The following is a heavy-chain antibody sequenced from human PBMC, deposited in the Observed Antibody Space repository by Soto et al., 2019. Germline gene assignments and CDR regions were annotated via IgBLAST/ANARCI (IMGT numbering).Heavy chain of an antibody. Sequence: SETLSLTCAVYGGSFSGYYWSWIRQPPGKGLEWIGEINHSGSTNYNPSLKSRVTITADTTKNQSSQKLSIVTAADTAVYYCARGRGTGERPHDSFDIWGQGTMVTVSS. J-gene: IGHJ3*02. CDR3: ARGRGTGERPHDSFDI. CDR2: INHSGST. CDR1: GGSFSGYY. V-gene: IGHV4-34*01. D-gene: IGHD7-27*01.